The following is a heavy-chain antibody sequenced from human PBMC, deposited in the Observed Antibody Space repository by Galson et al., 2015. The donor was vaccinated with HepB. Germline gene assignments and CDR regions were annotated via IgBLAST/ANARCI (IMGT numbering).Heavy chain of an antibody. Sequence: SVTVSCKASGFTFTRSAVQWVRQARGQRLEWMGWIVVDSGDTNYAQKFQERVTITRDMSRSTAYMELSSLRSDDTAVYYCAADPYYDDRSGYSNLFDPWGQGTLVTVSS. D-gene: IGHD3-22*01. V-gene: IGHV1-58*01. J-gene: IGHJ5*02. CDR2: IVVDSGDT. CDR3: AADPYYDDRSGYSNLFDP. CDR1: GFTFTRSA.